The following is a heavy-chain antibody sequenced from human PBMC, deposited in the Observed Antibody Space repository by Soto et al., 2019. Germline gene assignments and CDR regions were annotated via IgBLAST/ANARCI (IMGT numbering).Heavy chain of an antibody. D-gene: IGHD1-26*01. J-gene: IGHJ5*02. Sequence: GGSLRLSCAASGVTFSDYYMSWIRQAPGKGLEWVSYISGSGDTIYYADSVKGRFTISRDNAKNSLILQMTSLTVEDTAVYYCTKPLRPHSGSYYFSYWFDPWGQGTLVTVSS. CDR2: ISGSGDTI. CDR1: GVTFSDYY. CDR3: TKPLRPHSGSYYFSYWFDP. V-gene: IGHV3-11*01.